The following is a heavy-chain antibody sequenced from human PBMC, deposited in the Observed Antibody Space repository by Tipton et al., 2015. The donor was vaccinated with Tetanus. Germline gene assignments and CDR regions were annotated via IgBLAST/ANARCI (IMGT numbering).Heavy chain of an antibody. CDR1: GGAFRTYA. Sequence: SGAEVRVSCKTSGGAFRTYAISWVRQAPGQGLEWMGGIFPAYGTANYAPQFQGRVTITADEATGTAYMELNSLTSEDTAVYFCARPDRYCSGGSCYLALDSWGQGTLVIVS. J-gene: IGHJ5*01. CDR3: ARPDRYCSGGSCYLALDS. V-gene: IGHV1-69*01. CDR2: IFPAYGTA. D-gene: IGHD2-15*01.